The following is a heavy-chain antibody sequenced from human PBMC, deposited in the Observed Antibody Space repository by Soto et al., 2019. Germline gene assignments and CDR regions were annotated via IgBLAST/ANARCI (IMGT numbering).Heavy chain of an antibody. CDR3: ARGSRRGLDY. CDR1: GGSISGRAYY. D-gene: IGHD3-16*01. CDR2: INHSGST. Sequence: SETLSLTCSVSGGSISGRAYYWAWIRQPPGKGLEWIGKINHSGSTTYNPSLMSRVTISVDTSKNQISLKLNSVTAADTAVYYCARGSRRGLDYWGQGTVVTVSS. J-gene: IGHJ4*02. V-gene: IGHV4-39*07.